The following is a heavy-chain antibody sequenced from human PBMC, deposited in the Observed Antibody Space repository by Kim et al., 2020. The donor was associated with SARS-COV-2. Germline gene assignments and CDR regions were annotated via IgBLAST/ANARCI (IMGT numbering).Heavy chain of an antibody. V-gene: IGHV3-21*01. D-gene: IGHD2-15*01. J-gene: IGHJ6*02. CDR1: GFTFSSYS. CDR2: ISSSSSYI. Sequence: GGSLRLSCAASGFTFSSYSMNWVRQAPGKGLEWVSSISSSSSYIYYADSVKGRFTISRDNAKNSLYLQMNSLRAEDTAVYYCARVGGNRYCSGGSCHYHFYYYSMDVWGHGTTVTVSS. CDR3: ARVGGNRYCSGGSCHYHFYYYSMDV.